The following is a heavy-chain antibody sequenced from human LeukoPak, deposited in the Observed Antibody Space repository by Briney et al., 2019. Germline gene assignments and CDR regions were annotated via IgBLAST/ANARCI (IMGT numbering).Heavy chain of an antibody. CDR2: IYYSGST. J-gene: IGHJ4*02. V-gene: IGHV4-39*01. CDR3: ARHSPWRPAAIGLDY. Sequence: PSETLSLTCTVSGGSISSSSYYWGWIRQPPGKGLEWIGSIYYSGSTYYNPSLKSRVTISVDTSKNQFSLKLSSVTAADTAVYYCARHSPWRPAAIGLDYWGQGTLVTVSS. CDR1: GGSISSSSYY. D-gene: IGHD2-2*01.